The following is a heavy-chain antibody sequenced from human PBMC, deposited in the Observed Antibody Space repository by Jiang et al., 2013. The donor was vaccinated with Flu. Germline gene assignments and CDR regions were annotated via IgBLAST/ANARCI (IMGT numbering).Heavy chain of an antibody. D-gene: IGHD2-15*01. Sequence: GAEVKKPGESLKISCKGSGYSFSNYWIGWVRQMPGKGLEWMGIIYPDDSQTKYSPSFQGQVTISADKSISIAYLQWSSLKASDTAMYYCVRPLYCSGGTCHILRYWGQGTLVTVSS. J-gene: IGHJ4*02. V-gene: IGHV5-51*03. CDR2: IYPDDSQT. CDR1: GYSFSNYW. CDR3: VRPLYCSGGTCHILRY.